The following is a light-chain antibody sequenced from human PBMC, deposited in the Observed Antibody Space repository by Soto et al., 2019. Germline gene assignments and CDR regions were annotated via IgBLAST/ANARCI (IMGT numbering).Light chain of an antibody. CDR2: DVN. J-gene: IGLJ1*01. CDR1: SSDVGSYDY. CDR3: CAYSTSGTHV. Sequence: QSALTQPASVSGSPGQSITFSCTGTSSDVGSYDYVSWHQQHPGKAPKLIIYDVNNRPSGVPSRFSCSKSGNTASLIISGLQTEDEAYYYCCAYSTSGTHVFGTGTKVTVL. V-gene: IGLV2-14*03.